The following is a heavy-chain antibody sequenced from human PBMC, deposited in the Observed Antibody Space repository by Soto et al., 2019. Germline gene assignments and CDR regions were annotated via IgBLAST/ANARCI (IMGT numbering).Heavy chain of an antibody. CDR3: ARGGRYLEWFPWFDP. J-gene: IGHJ5*02. Sequence: QVQLVQSGAEVKKPGASVKISCKASGYTFSTYYMHWVRQAPGQGLEWMAIISPSGGSTTYPQKFQGRVTMTRDTSTGTVYMELSSLRSEDTATYYCARGGRYLEWFPWFDPWGQGTLVTVSS. CDR2: ISPSGGST. CDR1: GYTFSTYY. V-gene: IGHV1-46*01. D-gene: IGHD3-3*01.